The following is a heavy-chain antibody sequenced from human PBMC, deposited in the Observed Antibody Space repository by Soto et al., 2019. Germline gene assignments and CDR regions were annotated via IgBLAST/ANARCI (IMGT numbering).Heavy chain of an antibody. D-gene: IGHD2-21*02. CDR3: ARETEGIDS. CDR2: ILYDGSYD. J-gene: IGHJ4*02. Sequence: QVQLVESGGDVVQPGRSLRLSCAASGFTFSSYAMHCVRQAPGKGLEWVAVILYDGSYDYYADSVKGRFTISRDNSKNTLYLQMSSLRPEDTAVYYCARETEGIDSWGQGTLVTVSS. CDR1: GFTFSSYA. V-gene: IGHV3-30-3*01.